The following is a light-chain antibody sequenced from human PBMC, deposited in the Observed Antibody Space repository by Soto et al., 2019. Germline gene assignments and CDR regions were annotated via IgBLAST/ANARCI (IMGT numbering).Light chain of an antibody. V-gene: IGLV1-47*01. Sequence: HSVLTQAPSASGTPGQRVTISCSGSSSNIGSNYVYWYQQLPGTAPKLLIYRNNQRPSGVPDRFSGSKSGTSASLAISGLRSEDEADYYCASWDDSLSGYVVFGGGTKLTVL. CDR3: ASWDDSLSGYVV. CDR2: RNN. CDR1: SSNIGSNY. J-gene: IGLJ2*01.